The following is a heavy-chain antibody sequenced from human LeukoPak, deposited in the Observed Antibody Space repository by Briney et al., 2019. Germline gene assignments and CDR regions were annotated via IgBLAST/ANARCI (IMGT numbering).Heavy chain of an antibody. V-gene: IGHV3-9*01. CDR3: VPRPRRAAADIDY. J-gene: IGHJ4*02. CDR1: GVNFDDYA. D-gene: IGHD6-13*01. Sequence: PGGSLRLSCAASGVNFDDYAMHWVRQSPGTGLEWVAGLNWDSRSMAYADSVRGRFTISRDNAKNSLYLQMNSLRAEDTAVYYCVPRPRRAAADIDYWGQGTLVTVSS. CDR2: LNWDSRSM.